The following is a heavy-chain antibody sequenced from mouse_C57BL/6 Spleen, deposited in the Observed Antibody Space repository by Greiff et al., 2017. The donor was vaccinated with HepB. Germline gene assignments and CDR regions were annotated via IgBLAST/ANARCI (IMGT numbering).Heavy chain of an antibody. V-gene: IGHV14-3*01. D-gene: IGHD2-1*01. CDR1: GFNIKNTY. J-gene: IGHJ1*03. CDR3: AREMFYGKNPVWYFDV. CDR2: IDPANGNT. Sequence: VQLQQPVAELVRPGASVKLSCTASGFNIKNTYMHWVKQRPEQGLEWIGRIDPANGNTKYAPKFQGKATITADTSSNTAYLQLSSLTSEDTAIYYCAREMFYGKNPVWYFDVWGTGTTVTVSS.